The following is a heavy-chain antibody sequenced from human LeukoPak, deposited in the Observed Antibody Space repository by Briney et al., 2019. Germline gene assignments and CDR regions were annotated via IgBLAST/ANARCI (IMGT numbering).Heavy chain of an antibody. V-gene: IGHV3-23*01. J-gene: IGHJ4*02. D-gene: IGHD3-22*01. Sequence: GGSLRLSCAASGFTFSSSAMSWVRQAPGKGLEWVSNVSGSGRGENTYYADSVKGRFTISRDNSKNTLILQMNSLRAEDTAVYYCAKDHLSSTYYYDSSGYPLDYWGQGTLVTVSS. CDR3: AKDHLSSTYYYDSSGYPLDY. CDR1: GFTFSSSA. CDR2: VSGSGRGENT.